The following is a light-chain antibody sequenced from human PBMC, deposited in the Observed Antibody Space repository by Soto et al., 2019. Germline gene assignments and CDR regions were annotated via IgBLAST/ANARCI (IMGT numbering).Light chain of an antibody. V-gene: IGKV3-11*01. CDR3: QQRSSWFT. CDR1: QSVSSY. J-gene: IGKJ2*01. Sequence: EIVLTQSPATLSLSPGERATLSCRASQSVSSYLAWYQQKPGQAPRLLIYGASNRATGIPARFSCSGSGTDFTLTISILEPEDFPVYYCQQRSSWFTFGQGTKLEIK. CDR2: GAS.